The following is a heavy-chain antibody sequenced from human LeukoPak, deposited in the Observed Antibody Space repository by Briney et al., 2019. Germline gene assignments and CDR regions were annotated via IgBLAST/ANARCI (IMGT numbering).Heavy chain of an antibody. CDR3: ASLHAYVNYATRGAPDY. CDR2: IYYSGST. D-gene: IGHD4-17*01. Sequence: NPSETLSLTCTVSGGSVSSYYWSWIRQPPGKGLEWIGYIYYSGSTNYNPSLKSRVTISVDTSKNQFSLKLSSVTAADTAVYYCASLHAYVNYATRGAPDYWGQGTLVTVSS. CDR1: GGSVSSYY. J-gene: IGHJ4*02. V-gene: IGHV4-59*08.